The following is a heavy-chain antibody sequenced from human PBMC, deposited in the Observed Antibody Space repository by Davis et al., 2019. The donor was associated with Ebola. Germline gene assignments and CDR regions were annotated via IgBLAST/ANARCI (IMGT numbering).Heavy chain of an antibody. CDR3: ARAVGDAYNADY. CDR2: IYGGNSAT. J-gene: IGHJ4*02. V-gene: IGHV5-51*01. Sequence: GESLKISCKGSGYTFNTYWIAWVRQTPEQGLEWMGVIYGGNSATKYSPSFQGQVTISVDKSITTAYLQWTSLRASDTAMYYCARAVGDAYNADYWGQGTLVVVSS. D-gene: IGHD5-24*01. CDR1: GYTFNTYW.